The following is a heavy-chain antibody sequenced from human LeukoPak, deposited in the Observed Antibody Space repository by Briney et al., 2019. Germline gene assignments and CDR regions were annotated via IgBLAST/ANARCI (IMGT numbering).Heavy chain of an antibody. D-gene: IGHD3-9*01. CDR1: GFTYSSYS. Sequence: GGSLRLSSAASGFTYSSYSMNWVRQAPGKGLEWVSYISSSSSTIYYADSVKGRFTISRENAKNSLYLQMNSLRAEDTAVYYCARTYYDILTGYSYPDYWGQGTLVTVSS. J-gene: IGHJ4*02. V-gene: IGHV3-48*04. CDR2: ISSSSSTI. CDR3: ARTYYDILTGYSYPDY.